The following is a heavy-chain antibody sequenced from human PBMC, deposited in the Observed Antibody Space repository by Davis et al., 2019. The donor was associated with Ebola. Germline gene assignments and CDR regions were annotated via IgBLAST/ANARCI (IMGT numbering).Heavy chain of an antibody. V-gene: IGHV3-30-3*01. Sequence: PGGSLRLSCVGSGFTFSSYAMHWVRQAPGKGLEWVAVISYDGSNKYYADSVKGRFTISRDNSKNTLYLQMNSLRAEDTAVYYCARELLWFGELLRPFDPILDYWGQGTLVTVSS. CDR1: GFTFSSYA. D-gene: IGHD3-10*01. J-gene: IGHJ4*02. CDR2: ISYDGSNK. CDR3: ARELLWFGELLRPFDPILDY.